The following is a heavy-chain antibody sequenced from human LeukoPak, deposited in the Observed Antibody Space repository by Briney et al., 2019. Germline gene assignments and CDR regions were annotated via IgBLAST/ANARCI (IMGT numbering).Heavy chain of an antibody. CDR1: GGSISNNY. CDR2: IYYSGNT. J-gene: IGHJ4*02. V-gene: IGHV4-59*12. Sequence: SETLSLTCSVSGGSISNNYWSWIRQPPGKGLEWIGYIYYSGNTNYNPSLKSRVTISVDTSKNHFSLKLSSVFSLKLSSVTAADTAVYYCARDHLAVAIFDYWGQGTLVTVSS. CDR3: ARDHLAVAIFDY. D-gene: IGHD6-19*01.